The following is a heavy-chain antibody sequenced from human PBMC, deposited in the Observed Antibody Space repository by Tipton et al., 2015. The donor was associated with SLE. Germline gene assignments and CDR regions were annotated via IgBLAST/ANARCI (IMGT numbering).Heavy chain of an antibody. V-gene: IGHV3-33*06. CDR1: GFTFSRYG. CDR3: AKSGGSGYNF. D-gene: IGHD5-12*01. J-gene: IGHJ4*02. CDR2: IWYDGSNK. Sequence: RSLRLSCAASGFTFSRYGMHWVRQAPGKGLEWVAVIWYDGSNKYYADSVKGRFTISRDNSKNTLYLQMNSLRPEDTAVYFCAKSGGSGYNFWGQGILVTVSS.